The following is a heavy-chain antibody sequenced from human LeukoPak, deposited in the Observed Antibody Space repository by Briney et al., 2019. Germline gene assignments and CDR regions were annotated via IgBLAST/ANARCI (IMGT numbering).Heavy chain of an antibody. CDR2: ISYDGSNK. Sequence: GGSLRLSCAASGFTFSSYGMHWVRQAPGKGLEWVAVISYDGSNKYYADSVKGRFTISRDNSKNTLYLQMNSLRAEDTAVYYCAKGAVAGTGGDYWGQGTLVTVSS. J-gene: IGHJ4*02. CDR1: GFTFSSYG. CDR3: AKGAVAGTGGDY. D-gene: IGHD6-19*01. V-gene: IGHV3-30*18.